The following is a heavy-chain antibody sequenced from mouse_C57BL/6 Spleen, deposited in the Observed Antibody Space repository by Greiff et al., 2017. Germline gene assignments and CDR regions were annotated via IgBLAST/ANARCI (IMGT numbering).Heavy chain of an antibody. J-gene: IGHJ2*01. CDR3: TRDDGYYACDD. CDR2: ISSGGDYI. CDR1: GFTFSSYA. V-gene: IGHV5-9-1*02. D-gene: IGHD2-3*01. Sequence: EVKLMESGEGLVKPGGSLKLSCAASGFTFSSYAMSWVRQTPEKRLEWVAYISSGGDYIYYADTVKGRFTISRDNARNTLYLQMSSLKSEATAMYYCTRDDGYYACDDWGQGTTLTVSS.